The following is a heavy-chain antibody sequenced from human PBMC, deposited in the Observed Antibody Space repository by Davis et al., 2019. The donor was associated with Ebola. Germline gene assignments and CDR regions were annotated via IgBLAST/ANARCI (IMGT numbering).Heavy chain of an antibody. CDR3: ARDRWLRGLGWYFDL. CDR1: GFTFGDYS. CDR2: IRARSYSGTA. V-gene: IGHV3-49*03. Sequence: GESLKISCSASGFTFGDYSIFWFRQAPGKGLEWVGFIRARSYSGTADYAAPVTGRFSISRDDSKSIAFLQMNSLRAEDTAVYYCARDRWLRGLGWYFDLWGRGTLVTVSS. D-gene: IGHD5-18*01. J-gene: IGHJ2*01.